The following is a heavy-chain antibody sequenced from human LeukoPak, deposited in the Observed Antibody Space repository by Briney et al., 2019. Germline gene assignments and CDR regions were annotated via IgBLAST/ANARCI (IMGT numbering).Heavy chain of an antibody. CDR1: GFTFTTYS. Sequence: GGSLRLSCEASGFTFTTYSMTWVRQAPGKGLEWVSLIYSGGSTYYADSVKGRFTISRDNSKNTLYLQMNSLRAEDTAVYYCATSPGLGYSSSLTGVDYWGQGTLVTVSS. V-gene: IGHV3-66*01. J-gene: IGHJ4*02. D-gene: IGHD6-6*01. CDR2: IYSGGST. CDR3: ATSPGLGYSSSLTGVDY.